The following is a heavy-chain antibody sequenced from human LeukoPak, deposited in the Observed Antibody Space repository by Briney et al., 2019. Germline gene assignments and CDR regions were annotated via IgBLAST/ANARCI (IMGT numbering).Heavy chain of an antibody. CDR3: ARGSPMYYYYYYMDV. Sequence: ASVKVSCKASGYTFTSYGISWVRQAPGQGLEWMGWISAYNGNTNYAQKLQGRVTMTTDTSTSTAYMELRSLRSEDTAVYYCARGSPMYYYYYYMDVWGKGTTVTVSS. CDR1: GYTFTSYG. V-gene: IGHV1-18*01. J-gene: IGHJ6*03. CDR2: ISAYNGNT.